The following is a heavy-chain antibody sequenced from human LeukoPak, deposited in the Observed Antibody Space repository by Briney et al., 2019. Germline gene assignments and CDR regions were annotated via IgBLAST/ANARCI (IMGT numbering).Heavy chain of an antibody. D-gene: IGHD5-12*01. V-gene: IGHV3-23*01. CDR2: ISGSGGST. Sequence: GGSLRLSCAASGFTFSSHAMSWVRQAPGKGLEWVSAISGSGGSTYYADSVKGRFTISRDNSKNTLYLQMNSLRAEDTAVYYCAKGIRGYSGYDYDYWGQGTLVTVSS. J-gene: IGHJ4*02. CDR1: GFTFSSHA. CDR3: AKGIRGYSGYDYDY.